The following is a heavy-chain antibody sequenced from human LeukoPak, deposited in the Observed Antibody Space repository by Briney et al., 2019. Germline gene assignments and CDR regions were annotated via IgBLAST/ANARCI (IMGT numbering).Heavy chain of an antibody. J-gene: IGHJ6*03. CDR2: IKQGGSEK. V-gene: IGHV3-7*03. Sequence: SGGSLRLSCAASGFTFSSYWMSWVRQAPGKGLEWVANIKQGGSEKYYVDSVKGRFTISSDNAKNYLYLQMNRLSAEDTALYYCAKDKDSSWGPMDVWGKGTTVTISS. D-gene: IGHD6-13*01. CDR1: GFTFSSYW. CDR3: AKDKDSSWGPMDV.